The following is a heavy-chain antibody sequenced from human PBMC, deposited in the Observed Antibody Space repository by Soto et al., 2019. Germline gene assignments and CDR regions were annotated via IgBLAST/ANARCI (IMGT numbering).Heavy chain of an antibody. CDR2: ISSSSSYT. J-gene: IGHJ6*02. V-gene: IGHV3-11*06. Sequence: GGSLRLSCAASGFTFSDYYMSWIRQAPGKGLEWVSYISSSSSYTNYADSVKGRFTISRDNAKNSLYLQMNSLRAEDTAVYYCARAMVRGVNYYYYGMDVWGQGTTVTVSS. CDR3: ARAMVRGVNYYYYGMDV. CDR1: GFTFSDYY. D-gene: IGHD3-10*01.